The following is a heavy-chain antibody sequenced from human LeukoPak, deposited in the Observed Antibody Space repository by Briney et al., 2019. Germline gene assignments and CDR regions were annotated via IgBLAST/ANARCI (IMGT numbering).Heavy chain of an antibody. CDR3: AREALLWFGELLPYFDY. J-gene: IGHJ4*02. CDR2: IYTSGST. D-gene: IGHD3-10*01. V-gene: IGHV4-4*07. CDR1: GGSISSYY. Sequence: PSETLSLTCTVSGGSISSYYWSWIRQPAGKGLEWIGRIYTSGSTNYNPSLKSRVTMSVDTSKNQFSLKLSSVTAADTAVYYCAREALLWFGELLPYFDYWGRGTLVTVSS.